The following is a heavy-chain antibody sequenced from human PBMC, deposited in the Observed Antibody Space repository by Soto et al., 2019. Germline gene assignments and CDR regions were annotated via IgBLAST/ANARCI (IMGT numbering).Heavy chain of an antibody. CDR2: ISYDGSNK. D-gene: IGHD3-10*01. CDR1: GFTFSSYG. Sequence: GGSLRLSCAASGFTFSSYGMHWVRQAPGKGLEWVAVISYDGSNKYYADSVKGRFTISRDNSKNTLYLQMNSLRAEDTAVYYCAKDYSITMVRGVMYYYYGMDVWGQGTTVTVSS. J-gene: IGHJ6*02. CDR3: AKDYSITMVRGVMYYYYGMDV. V-gene: IGHV3-30*18.